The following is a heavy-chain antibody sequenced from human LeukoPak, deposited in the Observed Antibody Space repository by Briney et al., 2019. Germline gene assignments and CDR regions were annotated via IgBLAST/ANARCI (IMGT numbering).Heavy chain of an antibody. D-gene: IGHD6-19*01. CDR2: IRGNSAFI. CDR3: ARGHTSGWSNFDC. Sequence: GGSLRLSCAASGFTFNTYAMTWVRQAPGKGLEWVSSIRGNSAFIYYADSRRGRFTISRDNAKNSLYLQMSSLRAEDTAVYYCARGHTSGWSNFDCWGLGTLVTVSS. V-gene: IGHV3-21*01. CDR1: GFTFNTYA. J-gene: IGHJ4*02.